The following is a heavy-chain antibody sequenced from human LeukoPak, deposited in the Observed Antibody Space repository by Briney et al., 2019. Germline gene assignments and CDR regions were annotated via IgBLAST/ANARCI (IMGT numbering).Heavy chain of an antibody. CDR1: GYSISSGYY. Sequence: SETLSLTCTVSGYSISSGYYWGWIRQPPGKGLEWIGSIYHSGSTYYNPSLKSRVTISVDTSKNQFSLKLSSVTAADTAVYYCARDRGRRGPTVTTAGDAFDIWGQGTKVTVSS. V-gene: IGHV4-38-2*02. J-gene: IGHJ3*02. CDR3: ARDRGRRGPTVTTAGDAFDI. CDR2: IYHSGST. D-gene: IGHD4-17*01.